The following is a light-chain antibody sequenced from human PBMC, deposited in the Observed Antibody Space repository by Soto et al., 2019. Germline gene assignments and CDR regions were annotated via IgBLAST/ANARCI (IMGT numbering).Light chain of an antibody. V-gene: IGKV3-20*01. CDR3: QQYSSTFWT. CDR2: GAS. CDR1: QSISSSY. Sequence: EIVLTQSPGTLSLSQGERTTLSCRASQSISSSYLAWYQQKPGQAPRLLVYGASSRATGIPDKFSGSGSGTDFTVTISRLEPEDFALYYCQQYSSTFWTLGQGTKVEIK. J-gene: IGKJ1*01.